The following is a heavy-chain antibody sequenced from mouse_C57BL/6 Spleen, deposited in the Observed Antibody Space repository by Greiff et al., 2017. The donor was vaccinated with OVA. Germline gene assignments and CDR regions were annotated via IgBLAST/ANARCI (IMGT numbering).Heavy chain of an antibody. CDR2: IDPSDSYT. Sequence: QVQLQQPGAELVKPGASVKLSCKASGYTFTSYWMQWVKQRPGQGLEWIGEIDPSDSYTNFNQKFKGKATLTVDTSSSTAYMQLSSLTSEDSAVYYCALNYYGSSFPYAMDYWGQGTSVTVSS. J-gene: IGHJ4*01. V-gene: IGHV1-50*01. CDR3: ALNYYGSSFPYAMDY. D-gene: IGHD1-1*01. CDR1: GYTFTSYW.